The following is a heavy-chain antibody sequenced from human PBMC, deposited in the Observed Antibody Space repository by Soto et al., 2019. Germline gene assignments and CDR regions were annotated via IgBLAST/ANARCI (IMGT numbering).Heavy chain of an antibody. CDR2: INHSGGT. V-gene: IGHV4-34*01. CDR3: ARGRIVVVPAATAHPNWFDP. CDR1: GGSFSGYY. Sequence: SETLSLTCAVYGGSFSGYYWSWIRQPPGKGLEWIGEINHSGGTNYNPSLKSRVTISVDTSKNQFSLKLSSVTAADTAVYYCARGRIVVVPAATAHPNWFDPWGQGTLVTVSS. J-gene: IGHJ5*02. D-gene: IGHD2-2*01.